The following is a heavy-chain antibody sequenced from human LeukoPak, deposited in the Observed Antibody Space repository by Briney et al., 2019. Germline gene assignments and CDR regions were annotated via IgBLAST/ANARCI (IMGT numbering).Heavy chain of an antibody. J-gene: IGHJ6*02. Sequence: ASVQVSCKASGYTFTSYGINWLGQAPGQGVDWMGWISAYNGNTNYAQKLQGRVTMTTDTSTSTAYMELRSLRSDDTAVYYCARESLDRNCYYGMDVWGQGTTVTVSS. CDR3: ARESLDRNCYYGMDV. CDR2: ISAYNGNT. V-gene: IGHV1-18*01. CDR1: GYTFTSYG. D-gene: IGHD2-2*03.